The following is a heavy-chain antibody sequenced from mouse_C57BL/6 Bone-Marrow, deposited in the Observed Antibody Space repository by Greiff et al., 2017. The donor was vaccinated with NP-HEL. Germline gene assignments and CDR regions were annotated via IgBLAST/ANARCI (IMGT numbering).Heavy chain of an antibody. D-gene: IGHD2-13*01. J-gene: IGHJ2*01. CDR2: ISDGGSYT. CDR1: GFTFSSYA. CDR3: ARDGCDDFDY. V-gene: IGHV5-4*01. Sequence: EVQLQESGGGLVKPGGSLKLSCAASGFTFSSYAMSWVRQTPEKRLEWVATISDGGSYTYYPDNVKGRFTISRDNAKNNLYLQMSHLTSEDTAMYYYARDGCDDFDYWGQGTTLTVSS.